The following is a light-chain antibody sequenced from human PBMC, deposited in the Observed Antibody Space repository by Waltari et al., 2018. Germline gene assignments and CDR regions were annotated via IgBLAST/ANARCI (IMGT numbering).Light chain of an antibody. Sequence: NFMLTQPHSVSGSLGKTVSISCTRSSGSIDSNYVQWFQQRPGSSPTCVIYEDNKRPSGVPDRFSGSIDSSSNSASLTISGLKTEDEAEYYSRSYDDDIPWVFGGGTKLTVL. CDR3: RSYDDDIPWV. CDR2: EDN. CDR1: SGSIDSNY. J-gene: IGLJ3*02. V-gene: IGLV6-57*01.